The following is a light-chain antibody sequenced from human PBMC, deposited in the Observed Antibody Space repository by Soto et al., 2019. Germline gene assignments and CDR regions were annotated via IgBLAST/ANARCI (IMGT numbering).Light chain of an antibody. V-gene: IGKV3-11*01. J-gene: IGKJ3*01. CDR1: QSVSSY. CDR3: QQRRA. Sequence: EIVLTQSPATLSLSPGERATLSCRASQSVSSYLACYQQNPGQAPSLLIYDASNRATGIPARFSGSGYGTDFTLPISSVEPEDFSVYYCQQRRAFGPGTKVDIK. CDR2: DAS.